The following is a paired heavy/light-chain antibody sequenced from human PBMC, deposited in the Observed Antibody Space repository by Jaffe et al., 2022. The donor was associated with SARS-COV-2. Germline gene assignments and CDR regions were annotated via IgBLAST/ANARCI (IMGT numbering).Light chain of an antibody. J-gene: IGKJ4*01. Sequence: EVVLTQYPATLSLSSGERATLSCGASQTVSSRSLAWYQQKPGLAPRLLIYDTSTRATGIPDRFSGSGSGTDFTLTISRLEPEDFAVYYCQHYGSSPPAPTFGGGTRVEIK. CDR3: QHYGSSPPAPT. V-gene: IGKV3D-20*01. CDR2: DTS. CDR1: QTVSSRS.
Heavy chain of an antibody. CDR2: IYPFDSDN. CDR1: GYSFDNYW. Sequence: DVQLEQSGAEVKKPGEFLKISCKASGYSFDNYWIGWVRQMPGKGLEWMGMIYPFDSDNRYSPAFHDRVSILVDKSMNTAYLQWRNLKASDSAIYYCARLTGTTSRGSPFYFDFWGQGTLVTVSS. CDR3: ARLTGTTSRGSPFYFDF. D-gene: IGHD1-1*01. V-gene: IGHV5-51*01. J-gene: IGHJ4*02.